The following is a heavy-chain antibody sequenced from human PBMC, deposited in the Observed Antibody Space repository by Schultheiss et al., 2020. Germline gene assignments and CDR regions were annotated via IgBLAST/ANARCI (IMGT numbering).Heavy chain of an antibody. V-gene: IGHV4-31*03. J-gene: IGHJ3*02. CDR1: GGSISSGGYY. CDR3: ARDHRTGDAFDI. CDR2: IYYSGST. Sequence: SQTLSLTCTVSGGSISSGGYYWSWIRQHPGKGLEWIGYIYYSGSTNYNPSLKSRVTMSVDTSRSQFSLKLSSVTAADTAVYYCARDHRTGDAFDIWGQGTMVTVSS. D-gene: IGHD1-14*01.